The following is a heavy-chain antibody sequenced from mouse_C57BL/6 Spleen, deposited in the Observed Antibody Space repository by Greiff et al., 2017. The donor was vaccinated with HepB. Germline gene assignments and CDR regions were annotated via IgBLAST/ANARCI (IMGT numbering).Heavy chain of an antibody. CDR2: INPYNGGT. D-gene: IGHD2-5*01. CDR3: ARSSNYGGYAMDY. V-gene: IGHV1-19*01. CDR1: GYTFTDYY. J-gene: IGHJ4*01. Sequence: VQLQQSGPVLVKPGASVKMSCKASGYTFTDYYMNWVKQSHGKSLEWIGVINPYNGGTSYNQKFKGKATLTVDKSSSTAYMELNSLTSEDSAVYYCARSSNYGGYAMDYWGQGTSVTVSS.